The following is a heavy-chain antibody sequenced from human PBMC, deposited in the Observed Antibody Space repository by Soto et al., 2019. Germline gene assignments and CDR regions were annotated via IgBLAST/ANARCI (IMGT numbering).Heavy chain of an antibody. CDR1: GGSISGYY. J-gene: IGHJ6*02. V-gene: IGHV4-59*01. CDR3: ARDLWGYCGTDCYPLDV. D-gene: IGHD2-21*02. Sequence: QVQLQESGPGLVKPSETLSLTCTVSGGSISGYYWSWIRQPPGKGLEWIGYMYNTGSTVYNPSFKSRVTISVDTSKNHCSLKLSSVTAADTAVYYCARDLWGYCGTDCYPLDVWGQGTTVTVSS. CDR2: MYNTGST.